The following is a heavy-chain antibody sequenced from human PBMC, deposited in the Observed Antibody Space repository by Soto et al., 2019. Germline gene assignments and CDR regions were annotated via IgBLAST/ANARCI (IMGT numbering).Heavy chain of an antibody. V-gene: IGHV1-69*01. D-gene: IGHD6-19*01. CDR2: IIPIFGTA. CDR3: AGVPYSSGCFQGQPIDY. Sequence: QVQLVQSGAEVKKPGSSVKVSCKASGGTFSSYAISWVRQAPGQGLEWMGGIIPIFGTANYAQKFQGRVTITADEYTSTAYMALSSLRSEETDVYYCAGVPYSSGCFQGQPIDYWGQGTLDTVSS. J-gene: IGHJ4*02. CDR1: GGTFSSYA.